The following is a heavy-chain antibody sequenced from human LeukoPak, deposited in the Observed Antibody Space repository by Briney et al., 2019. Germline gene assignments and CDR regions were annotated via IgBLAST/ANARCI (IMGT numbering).Heavy chain of an antibody. J-gene: IGHJ4*02. D-gene: IGHD5-12*01. CDR3: ARDTGDIEPTSGDY. Sequence: PGGPVTLSCAASGFTFSSYWMHWARQAPGKGLVWVSRINSDGSSTTYADSVKGRFTIYRDNAKNTLYLQMNSLRAEDTAVYFCARDTGDIEPTSGDYWGQGTLVTVSS. CDR1: GFTFSSYW. V-gene: IGHV3-74*01. CDR2: INSDGSST.